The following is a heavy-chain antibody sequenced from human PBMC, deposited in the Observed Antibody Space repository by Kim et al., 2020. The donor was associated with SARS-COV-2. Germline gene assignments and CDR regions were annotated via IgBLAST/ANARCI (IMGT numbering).Heavy chain of an antibody. V-gene: IGHV3-21*01. Sequence: GGSLRLSCAASGFTFSSYSMNWVRQAPGKGLEWVSSVSSISSSNNYIYYADSVKGRFTISRDNAKNSLYLQMNSLRVEDTAVYYCARDHLGGYYDFWSGYSPSYYYMDVWGKGTTVTVSS. J-gene: IGHJ6*03. D-gene: IGHD3-3*01. CDR1: GFTFSSYS. CDR2: ISSSNNYI. CDR3: ARDHLGGYYDFWSGYSPSYYYMDV.